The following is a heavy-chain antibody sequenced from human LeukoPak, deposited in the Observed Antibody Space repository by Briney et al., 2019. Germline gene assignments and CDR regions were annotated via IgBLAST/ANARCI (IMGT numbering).Heavy chain of an antibody. V-gene: IGHV1-3*01. CDR3: ARVGGLRFGELLGY. D-gene: IGHD3-10*01. CDR2: INAGNGNT. Sequence: ASVKVSCKASGYTFTSYAMHWVRQAPGQRLEWMGWINAGNGNTKYSQKFQGRVTITRDTSASTAYMELSSLRSEDTAVYYCARVGGLRFGELLGYWGQGTLVTVSS. CDR1: GYTFTSYA. J-gene: IGHJ4*02.